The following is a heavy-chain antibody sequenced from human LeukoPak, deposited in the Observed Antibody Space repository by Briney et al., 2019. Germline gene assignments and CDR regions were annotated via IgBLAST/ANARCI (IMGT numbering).Heavy chain of an antibody. J-gene: IGHJ4*02. Sequence: GGSLRLSCAASGFTFSSYSMNWVRQAPGKGLEWVSSISSSSSYIYYADSVKGRFTISRDNAKNSLYLQMNSLRAEDTAVYYCARDYSSGWYSLDYWGQGTLVTVSS. D-gene: IGHD6-19*01. CDR3: ARDYSSGWYSLDY. CDR2: ISSSSSYI. CDR1: GFTFSSYS. V-gene: IGHV3-21*01.